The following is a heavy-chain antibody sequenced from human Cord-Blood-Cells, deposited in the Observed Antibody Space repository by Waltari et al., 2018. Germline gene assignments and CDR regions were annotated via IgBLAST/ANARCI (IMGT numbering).Heavy chain of an antibody. CDR3: ARQGGRSGYYDAFDI. CDR2: IIPIFGTA. J-gene: IGHJ3*02. V-gene: IGHV1-69*12. CDR1: GGTFSSYA. Sequence: QVQLVQSGAEVKKPGASVKVSCKAYGGTFSSYAISWVGKAPGQGLEWMGGIIPIFGTANYAQKFQGRVTITADESTSTAYMELSSLRSEDTAVYYCARQGGRSGYYDAFDIWGQGTMVTVSS. D-gene: IGHD3-3*01.